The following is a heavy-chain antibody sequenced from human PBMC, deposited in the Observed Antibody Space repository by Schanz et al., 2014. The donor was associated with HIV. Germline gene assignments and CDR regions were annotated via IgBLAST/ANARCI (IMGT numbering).Heavy chain of an antibody. Sequence: VQLGQSGGGVVQPGGSLRLSCVASGFPFSNFAMSWVRQDPGRGLEWVSAISTGGERTFYADSVKGRFTISRDNSKNSLSLLIKSLRAEDAAVYYCAKDRNYYESKYRGKGNYYYYYGMDVWGQGTTVTVSS. V-gene: IGHV3-23*04. CDR1: GFPFSNFA. CDR3: AKDRNYYESKYRGKGNYYYYYGMDV. CDR2: ISTGGERT. J-gene: IGHJ6*02. D-gene: IGHD3-22*01.